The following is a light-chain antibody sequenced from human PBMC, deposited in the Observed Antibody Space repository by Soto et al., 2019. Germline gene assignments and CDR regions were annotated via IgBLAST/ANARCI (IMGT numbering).Light chain of an antibody. Sequence: DVQMTQSPSSLSAFVGDRVTITCRASQGIAPYLAWFQQKPGKVPKLLIYATSTLQAGVPSRFSGSGSGTDFTLTINSLQPADVGTYYCQQYNSAPLTFGGGTKVEIK. CDR3: QQYNSAPLT. J-gene: IGKJ4*01. CDR1: QGIAPY. V-gene: IGKV1-27*01. CDR2: ATS.